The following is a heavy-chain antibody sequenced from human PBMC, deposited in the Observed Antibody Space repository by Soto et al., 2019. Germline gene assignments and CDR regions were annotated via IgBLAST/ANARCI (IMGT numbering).Heavy chain of an antibody. CDR2: IRSKANSYAT. CDR1: GFTFSGSA. V-gene: IGHV3-73*01. CDR3: TTSPQLLSPFDY. J-gene: IGHJ4*02. D-gene: IGHD5-18*01. Sequence: EVQLVESGGGLVQPGGSLKLSCAASGFTFSGSAMHWVRQASGKGLEWVGRIRSKANSYATAYAAAVKGRFTISRDDSKNTAYLQMNSLKTEDTAVYYCTTSPQLLSPFDYWGQGTLVTVSA.